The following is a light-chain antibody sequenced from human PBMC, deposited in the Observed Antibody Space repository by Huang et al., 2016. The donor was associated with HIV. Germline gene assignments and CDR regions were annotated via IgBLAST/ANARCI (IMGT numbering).Light chain of an antibody. CDR1: QTIRTY. V-gene: IGKV1-39*01. J-gene: IGKJ1*01. Sequence: DIQMTQSPSSLSASVGDRVTITCRASQTIRTYLNWFQQKPGEAPKLLIYAASSLQSAVPSRFSGSGSETDFTLTIHSLQPEDFATYYCQQSFNSPRTFGQGTKVEIK. CDR3: QQSFNSPRT. CDR2: AAS.